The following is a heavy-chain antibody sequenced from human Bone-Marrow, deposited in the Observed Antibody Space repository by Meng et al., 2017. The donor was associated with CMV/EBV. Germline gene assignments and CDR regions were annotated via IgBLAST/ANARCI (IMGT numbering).Heavy chain of an antibody. CDR2: IYYSGST. V-gene: IGHV4-39*07. J-gene: IGHJ3*02. CDR1: GGSISSSSYY. Sequence: SETLSLTCTVSGGSISSSSYYWGWIRQPPGKGLEWIGSIYYSGSTYYNPSLKSRVTISVDTYKNQFSLKLSSVTAADTAVYYCAVHQKRLDAVDIWGQGTMVTVSS. CDR3: AVHQKRLDAVDI. D-gene: IGHD6-25*01.